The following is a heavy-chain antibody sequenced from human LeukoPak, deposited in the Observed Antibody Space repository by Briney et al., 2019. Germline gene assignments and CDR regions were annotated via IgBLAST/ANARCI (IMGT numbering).Heavy chain of an antibody. Sequence: SETLSLTCAVYGGSLSGYYWSWIRKPPGKGLEWIGEINHSGSTNYNPSLKSRVTISVDTSKNQFSLKLSSVTAVDTAVYYCARGIPVFDYWGQGTLVTVSS. J-gene: IGHJ4*02. CDR1: GGSLSGYY. CDR2: INHSGST. CDR3: ARGIPVFDY. V-gene: IGHV4-34*01. D-gene: IGHD2-2*01.